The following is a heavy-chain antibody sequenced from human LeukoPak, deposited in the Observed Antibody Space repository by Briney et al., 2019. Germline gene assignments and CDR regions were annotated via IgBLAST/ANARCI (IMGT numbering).Heavy chain of an antibody. Sequence: PGGSQRLSCAGSGFTFSKYGVQWVRQAPGKGLEWVAVVSYDGSSIYYADSVKGRFTISRDNSKNTLYLQMNRLRAEDTAVYYCARRVIPDWFDPWGQGTLVTVSS. CDR2: VSYDGSSI. J-gene: IGHJ5*02. V-gene: IGHV3-30*03. CDR1: GFTFSKYG. CDR3: ARRVIPDWFDP. D-gene: IGHD2-21*01.